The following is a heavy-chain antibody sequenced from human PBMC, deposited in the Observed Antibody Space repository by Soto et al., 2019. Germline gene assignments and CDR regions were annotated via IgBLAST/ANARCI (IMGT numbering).Heavy chain of an antibody. J-gene: IGHJ4*02. CDR1: GFTFSSYW. V-gene: IGHV3-7*01. CDR3: AREGYCSSTSCTALDY. CDR2: IKQDGSEK. D-gene: IGHD2-2*01. Sequence: GGSLRLSCAASGFTFSSYWMSWVRQAPGKGLEWVANIKQDGSEKYYVDSVKGRFTISRDNAKNSLYLQMNSLRAEDTAVYYCAREGYCSSTSCTALDYWGQGTLVTVSS.